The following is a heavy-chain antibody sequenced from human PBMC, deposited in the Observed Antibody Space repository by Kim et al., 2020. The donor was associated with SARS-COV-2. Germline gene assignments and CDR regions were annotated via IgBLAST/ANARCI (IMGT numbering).Heavy chain of an antibody. CDR1: GYTFTSYA. CDR3: ARDVWFGELDSYYYYYGMDV. CDR2: INTNTGNP. D-gene: IGHD3-10*01. V-gene: IGHV7-4-1*02. J-gene: IGHJ6*02. Sequence: ASVKVSCKASGYTFTSYAMNWVRQAPGQGLEWMGWINTNTGNPTYAQGFTGRFVFSLDTSVSTAYLQISSLKAEDTAVYYCARDVWFGELDSYYYYYGMDVWGQGTTVTVSS.